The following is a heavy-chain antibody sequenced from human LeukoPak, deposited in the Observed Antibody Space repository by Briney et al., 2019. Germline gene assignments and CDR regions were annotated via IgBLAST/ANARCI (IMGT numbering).Heavy chain of an antibody. CDR1: GFTFSSYW. J-gene: IGHJ4*02. V-gene: IGHV3-7*01. CDR2: IKQDGSEK. CDR3: ARDADIVVVVAEGYFDY. D-gene: IGHD2-15*01. Sequence: GGSLRLSCAASGFTFSSYWKSWVRQAPGKGLEWVANIKQDGSEKYYVDSVKGRFTISRDNAKNSLYLQMNSLRAEDTAVYYCARDADIVVVVAEGYFDYWGQGTLVTVSS.